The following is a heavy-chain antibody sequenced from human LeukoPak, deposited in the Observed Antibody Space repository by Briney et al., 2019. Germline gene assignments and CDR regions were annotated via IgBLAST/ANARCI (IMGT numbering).Heavy chain of an antibody. Sequence: ASVKVSCKASGGTFSSYAISWVRQAPGQGLEWMGGIIPIFGTANYAQRFQGRVTITADKSTSTAYMELSSLRSEDTAVYYCAKAPDTIFGVDYYYYMDVWGKGTTVTVSS. D-gene: IGHD3-3*01. CDR2: IIPIFGTA. V-gene: IGHV1-69*06. J-gene: IGHJ6*03. CDR1: GGTFSSYA. CDR3: AKAPDTIFGVDYYYYMDV.